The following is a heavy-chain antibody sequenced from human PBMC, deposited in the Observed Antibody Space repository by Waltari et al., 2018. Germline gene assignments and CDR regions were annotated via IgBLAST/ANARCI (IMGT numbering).Heavy chain of an antibody. CDR3: ARVYGGNSGRNWYFDL. V-gene: IGHV1-69*13. Sequence: QVQLVQSGAEVKKPGSSVKVSCKASGGTFSSYAISWVRQAPGQGLEWMGRIIPIFGTANYAQKFQGRVTITADKATSTAYMELSSLRSEDTAVYYCARVYGGNSGRNWYFDLWGRGTLVTVSS. CDR1: GGTFSSYA. CDR2: IIPIFGTA. J-gene: IGHJ2*01. D-gene: IGHD2-21*02.